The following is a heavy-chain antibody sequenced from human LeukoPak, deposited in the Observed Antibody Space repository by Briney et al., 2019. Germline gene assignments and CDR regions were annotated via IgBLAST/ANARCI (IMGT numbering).Heavy chain of an antibody. CDR2: IYTSGST. CDR1: GGSISSYY. CDR3: ARGLRFLEWYYFDY. V-gene: IGHV4-4*07. D-gene: IGHD3-3*01. J-gene: IGHJ4*02. Sequence: SETLSLTCTVSGGSISSYYWSWIRQPAGKGLEWIGRIYTSGSTNYNPSLKSRVTMSVDTSKDQFSLKLSSVTAADTAVYYCARGLRFLEWYYFDYWAREPWSPSPQ.